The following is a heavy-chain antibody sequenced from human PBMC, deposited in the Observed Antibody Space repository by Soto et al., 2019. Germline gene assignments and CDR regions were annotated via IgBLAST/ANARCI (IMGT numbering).Heavy chain of an antibody. CDR2: IWYDGSNK. Sequence: GGSLRLSCAASGFTFSSYGMHWVRQAPGKGLEWVAVIWYDGSNKYYADSVKGRFTISRDNSKNTLYLQMNSLRAEDTAVYYCARVSCSGGSCYREYFQHWGQGTLVTVSS. J-gene: IGHJ1*01. D-gene: IGHD2-15*01. CDR1: GFTFSSYG. V-gene: IGHV3-33*01. CDR3: ARVSCSGGSCYREYFQH.